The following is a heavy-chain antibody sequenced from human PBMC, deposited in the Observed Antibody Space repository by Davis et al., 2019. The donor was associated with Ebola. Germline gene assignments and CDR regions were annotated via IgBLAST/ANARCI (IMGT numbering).Heavy chain of an antibody. J-gene: IGHJ6*02. V-gene: IGHV3-15*01. CDR2: IKSKTDGGTT. Sequence: GGSLRLSCAASGFTFSNAWMSWVRQAPGKGLEWVGRIKSKTDGGTTDYAAPVKGRFTISRDDSKNTLYLQMNSLKPEDTAVYYCTSSPGRGITMVRGVIITRHYYYGMDVWGQGTTVTVSS. CDR1: GFTFSNAW. CDR3: TSSPGRGITMVRGVIITRHYYYGMDV. D-gene: IGHD3-10*01.